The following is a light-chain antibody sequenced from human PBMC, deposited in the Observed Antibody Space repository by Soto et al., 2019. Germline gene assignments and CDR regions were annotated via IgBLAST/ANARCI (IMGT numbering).Light chain of an antibody. CDR2: GAS. Sequence: EIVFTQSPGTLSLSPGERATLSCRASQSVSSSYLAWYQQKPGQAPRLLIYGASSRATGIPDRFSGSGSGTDFTLTISRLEPEDFAVYYCQQYGSSPRTFGGGTKVDI. CDR3: QQYGSSPRT. V-gene: IGKV3-20*01. CDR1: QSVSSSY. J-gene: IGKJ4*01.